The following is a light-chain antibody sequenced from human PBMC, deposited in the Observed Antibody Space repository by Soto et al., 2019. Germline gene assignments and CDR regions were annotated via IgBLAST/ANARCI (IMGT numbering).Light chain of an antibody. J-gene: IGKJ5*01. CDR3: QRRSNWPLIT. CDR1: QSVSSY. Sequence: EIVLTQSPATLSLSPGERATLSCRSSQSVSSYLAWYQQKPGQAPRLLIYDASNRATGIPARFSGSGSGTDFTLTISSLEPEDFAVYYCQRRSNWPLITFGQGTRLENK. CDR2: DAS. V-gene: IGKV3-11*01.